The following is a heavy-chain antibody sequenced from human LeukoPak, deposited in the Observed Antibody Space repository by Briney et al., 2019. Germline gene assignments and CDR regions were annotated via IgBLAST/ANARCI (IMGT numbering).Heavy chain of an antibody. J-gene: IGHJ4*02. V-gene: IGHV4-34*01. CDR2: INHSGST. CDR3: ARGDYGDYVPNPYFDY. CDR1: GVSISTYY. Sequence: SETLSLTCTVSGVSISTYYWSWIRQPAGKGLEWIGEINHSGSTNYNPSLKSRVTISVDTSKNQFSLKLSSVTAADTAVYYCARGDYGDYVPNPYFDYWGQGTLVTVSS. D-gene: IGHD4-17*01.